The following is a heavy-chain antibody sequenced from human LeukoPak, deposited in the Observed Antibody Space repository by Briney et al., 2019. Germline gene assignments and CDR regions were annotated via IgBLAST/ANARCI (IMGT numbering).Heavy chain of an antibody. D-gene: IGHD6-13*01. Sequence: PSETLSLTCTVSGGSISSSSYYWGWIRQPPGKGLEWIGSIYYSGSTYYNPSLKSRVTISVDTSKNQFSLKLSSVTAADTAVYYCARDQGSSWYLDYFDYWGQGTLVTVSS. CDR2: IYYSGST. CDR1: GGSISSSSYY. J-gene: IGHJ4*02. V-gene: IGHV4-39*07. CDR3: ARDQGSSWYLDYFDY.